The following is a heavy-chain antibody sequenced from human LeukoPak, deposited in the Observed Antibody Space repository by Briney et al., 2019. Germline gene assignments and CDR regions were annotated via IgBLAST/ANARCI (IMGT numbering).Heavy chain of an antibody. CDR1: GGSISSYY. J-gene: IGHJ4*02. CDR2: IYYSGST. V-gene: IGHV4-59*01. D-gene: IGHD3-22*01. CDR3: ARGGFAYYYDSSGYYYFDY. Sequence: PSETLSLACTVSGGSISSYYWSSIRHPPGKGLEWIGYIYYSGSTNYNPSLKSRVTISVDTSKNRFSLKLSSVTAADTAVYYCARGGFAYYYDSSGYYYFDYWGQGTLVTVSS.